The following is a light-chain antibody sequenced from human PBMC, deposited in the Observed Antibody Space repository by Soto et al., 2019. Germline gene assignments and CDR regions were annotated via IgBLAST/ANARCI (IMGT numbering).Light chain of an antibody. J-gene: IGKJ4*01. CDR3: QQYYSIPPT. CDR1: QSVLYRSNNENY. Sequence: DIVMTQSPDSLAVSLGERATINCKSSQSVLYRSNNENYLAWYQQKPGQPPKLLIYWASTRESGVPDRFSGSGSGTDFTLTISSLQAEDVAVYYCQQYYSIPPTFGGGTKVESK. V-gene: IGKV4-1*01. CDR2: WAS.